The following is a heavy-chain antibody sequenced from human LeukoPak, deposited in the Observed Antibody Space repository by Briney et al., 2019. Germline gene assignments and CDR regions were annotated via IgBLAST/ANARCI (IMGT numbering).Heavy chain of an antibody. D-gene: IGHD3-22*01. CDR3: ARGTGNYYYDSSGYYSHFDY. J-gene: IGHJ4*02. CDR2: ISSDGSNK. Sequence: GGSLRLSCAASGFTFSSNAMHWVRQAPGKGIEWVAVISSDGSNKYYADSVKGRFTISRDNSKHTLYLQMNSLSAEDTAVYYCARGTGNYYYDSSGYYSHFDYWGQGTLVTVCS. CDR1: GFTFSSNA. V-gene: IGHV3-30*01.